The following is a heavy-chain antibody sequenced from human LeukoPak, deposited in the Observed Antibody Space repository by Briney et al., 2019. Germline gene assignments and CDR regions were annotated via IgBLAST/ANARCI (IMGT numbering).Heavy chain of an antibody. CDR3: AREFTVGLLYYYYYGMDV. V-gene: IGHV3-30*04. D-gene: IGHD4-23*01. CDR2: ISYDGSNK. J-gene: IGHJ6*02. CDR1: GFTFSSYA. Sequence: SGGSLRLSCAASGFTFSSYAMHWVRQAPGKGLEWVAVISYDGSNKYYADSVKGRFTISRDNSKNTLYLQMSSLRAEDTAVYYCAREFTVGLLYYYYYGMDVWGQGTTVTVSS.